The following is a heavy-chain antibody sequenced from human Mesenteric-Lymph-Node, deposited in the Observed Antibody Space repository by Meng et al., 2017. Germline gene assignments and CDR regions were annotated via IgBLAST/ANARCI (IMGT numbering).Heavy chain of an antibody. CDR3: ARSGGYSSGWYHYYYYGMDV. CDR1: GYTFTSYY. V-gene: IGHV1-46*01. J-gene: IGHJ6*02. CDR2: INPSGGST. Sequence: ASVKVSCKASGYTFTSYYMHRVRQAPGQGLEWMGIINPSGGSTSYAQKFQGRVTMTRDTSTSTVYMELSSLRSEDTAVYYCARSGGYSSGWYHYYYYGMDVWGQGTTVTVSS. D-gene: IGHD6-19*01.